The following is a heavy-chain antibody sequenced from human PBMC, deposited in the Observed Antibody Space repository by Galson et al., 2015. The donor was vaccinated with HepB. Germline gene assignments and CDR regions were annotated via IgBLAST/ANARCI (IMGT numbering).Heavy chain of an antibody. CDR2: TYYRSTWYN. V-gene: IGHV6-1*01. Sequence: CAISGDSVSSNSAAWNWIRQSPSRGLEWLGRTYYRSTWYNDYAVSVKSRITITPDTSKNQFSLQLNSVTPEDTAVYYCVRGYSSGQYWFDPWGQGTLVTVSS. CDR1: GDSVSSNSAA. CDR3: VRGYSSGQYWFDP. D-gene: IGHD6-25*01. J-gene: IGHJ5*02.